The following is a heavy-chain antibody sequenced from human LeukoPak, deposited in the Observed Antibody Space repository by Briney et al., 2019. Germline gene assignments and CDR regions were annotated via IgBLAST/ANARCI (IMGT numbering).Heavy chain of an antibody. V-gene: IGHV4-61*02. J-gene: IGHJ4*02. CDR1: GGSISSSSYY. CDR3: ARDRPGSYFDY. CDR2: IYTSGST. Sequence: SETLSLTCTVSGGSISSSSYYWGWIRQPPGKELEWIGRIYTSGSTNYNPSLKSRVTISLDTSKNQFSLKLSSVTAADTAVYYCARDRPGSYFDYWGQGTLVTVSS.